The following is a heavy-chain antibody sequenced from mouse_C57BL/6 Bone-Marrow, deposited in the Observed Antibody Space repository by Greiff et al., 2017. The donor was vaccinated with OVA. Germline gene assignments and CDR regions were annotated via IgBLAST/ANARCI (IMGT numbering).Heavy chain of an antibody. Sequence: QVQLQQPGAELVMPGASVKLSCKASGYTFTSYWMHWVKQRPGQGLEWIGEIDPSDSYTNYNQKFKGKSTLTVDTSSSTAYMQLSSLTSEDAAVYYCARDGNMDYWGQGTTLTVSS. CDR1: GYTFTSYW. CDR3: ARDGNMDY. D-gene: IGHD2-1*01. J-gene: IGHJ2*01. V-gene: IGHV1-69*01. CDR2: IDPSDSYT.